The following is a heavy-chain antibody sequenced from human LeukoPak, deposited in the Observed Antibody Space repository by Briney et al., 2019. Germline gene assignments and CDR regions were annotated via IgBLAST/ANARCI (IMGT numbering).Heavy chain of an antibody. D-gene: IGHD2-2*01. CDR3: ARVQSAYCSSSSCYGGYFDY. V-gene: IGHV1-3*01. J-gene: IGHJ4*02. Sequence: GASVKVSCKASGYTFTSYAMHWVRQAHGQRPEWMGWINAGNGNTKYSQKFQGRVTITRDTSASTAYMELSSLRPEDTAVYYCARVQSAYCSSSSCYGGYFDYWGQGTLVTVSS. CDR2: INAGNGNT. CDR1: GYTFTSYA.